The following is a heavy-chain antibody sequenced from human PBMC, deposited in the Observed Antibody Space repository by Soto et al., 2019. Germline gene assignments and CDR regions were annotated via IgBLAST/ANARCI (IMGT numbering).Heavy chain of an antibody. CDR2: LSRDGNYK. CDR1: GFTFSGHA. CDR3: AKEGGWGSIAY. J-gene: IGHJ4*02. Sequence: QVQLVESGGGVVQPGRSLRLFCTASGFTFSGHAMHWVRQAPGKGLEWVAVLSRDGNYKYYADSVKGRFTISRDNSKNRLYLQINSVGSEDTGVYYCAKEGGWGSIAYWARGTLVTFSP. D-gene: IGHD3-10*01. V-gene: IGHV3-30*18.